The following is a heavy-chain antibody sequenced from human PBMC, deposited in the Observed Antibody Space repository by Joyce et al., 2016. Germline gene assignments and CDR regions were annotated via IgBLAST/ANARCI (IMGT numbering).Heavy chain of an antibody. Sequence: QMQLQESGPGLVKPSQTLSLTCAVSGGSVSSGGYSWTWIRQPPGKGLEWIGHIYHSESTYYNPSRQSRVTMSVDRSKNQFSLKLRSVTAADTAVYYCARAYGSGSYSYYYGMDVWGQGTTVTVSS. CDR3: ARAYGSGSYSYYYGMDV. CDR2: IYHSEST. D-gene: IGHD3-10*01. CDR1: GGSVSSGGYS. V-gene: IGHV4-30-2*01. J-gene: IGHJ6*02.